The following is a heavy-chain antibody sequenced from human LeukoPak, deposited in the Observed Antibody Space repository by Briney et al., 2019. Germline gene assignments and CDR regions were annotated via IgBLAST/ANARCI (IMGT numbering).Heavy chain of an antibody. CDR3: ARRRTGDYFDY. V-gene: IGHV4-30-2*05. J-gene: IGHJ4*02. CDR1: GGSISSGGYS. D-gene: IGHD3/OR15-3a*01. Sequence: SETLSLTCAVSGGSISSGGYSWSWIRQPPGKGLEWIGYICHSGSTYYNPSLKSRVTISVDMSKNQFSLKLTFVTAADTAVYYCARRRTGDYFDYWGQGTLVTVSS. CDR2: ICHSGST.